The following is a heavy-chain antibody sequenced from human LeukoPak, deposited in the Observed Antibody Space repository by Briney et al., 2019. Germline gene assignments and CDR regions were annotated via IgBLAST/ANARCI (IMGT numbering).Heavy chain of an antibody. CDR3: ARDAVYYGSGTD. D-gene: IGHD3-10*01. CDR1: GGSISSGGYY. V-gene: IGHV4-31*03. CDR2: IYYSGST. Sequence: PSQTLSLTCTVSGGSISSGGYYWSWIRQHPGQGLEWIGYIYYSGSTYYNPSLKSRVTISVDTSKNQFSLKLSSVTAADTAVYYCARDAVYYGSGTDWGQGTLVTVSS. J-gene: IGHJ4*02.